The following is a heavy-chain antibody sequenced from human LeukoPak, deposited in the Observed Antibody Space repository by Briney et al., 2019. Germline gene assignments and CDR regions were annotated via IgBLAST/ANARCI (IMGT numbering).Heavy chain of an antibody. D-gene: IGHD6-13*01. CDR1: GFTFSNYA. CDR2: ITGGGDT. Sequence: GGSLRLSCTASGFTFSNYAMMWVRQAPGKGLEWVSSITGGGDTYYVDSVKGRFTVSRDNSKNTLYLQINSLTADDTALYYCAKGKAAGAVDWFDPWGQGTLVTVSS. J-gene: IGHJ5*02. CDR3: AKGKAAGAVDWFDP. V-gene: IGHV3-23*01.